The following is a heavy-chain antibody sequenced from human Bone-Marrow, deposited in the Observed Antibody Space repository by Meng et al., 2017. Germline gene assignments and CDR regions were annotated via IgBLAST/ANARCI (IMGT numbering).Heavy chain of an antibody. J-gene: IGHJ4*02. Sequence: VQLVETGGGLIQAGGSLRLPCEASGFSVSSNYMSWVRQAPGKGLEWISVIYSGGSTYYADSVKGRFTISRDNSKNTLYLQMNSLRAEDTAVYYCARGRSGYFDYWGQGTLVTVSS. CDR2: IYSGGST. D-gene: IGHD3-3*01. CDR1: GFSVSSNY. V-gene: IGHV3-53*02. CDR3: ARGRSGYFDY.